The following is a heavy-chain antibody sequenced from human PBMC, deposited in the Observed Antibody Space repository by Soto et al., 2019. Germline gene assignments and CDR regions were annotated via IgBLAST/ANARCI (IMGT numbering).Heavy chain of an antibody. CDR2: ISSSSSYI. Sequence: GGSLRLSCAASGFTFSSYSMNWVRQAPGKGLEWVSSISSSSSYIYYADSVKGRFTISRDNAKNSLYLQMSSLRAEDTAVYYCAREYSSPLYYYGMDVWGQGTTVTVSS. J-gene: IGHJ6*02. CDR3: AREYSSPLYYYGMDV. CDR1: GFTFSSYS. V-gene: IGHV3-21*01. D-gene: IGHD6-19*01.